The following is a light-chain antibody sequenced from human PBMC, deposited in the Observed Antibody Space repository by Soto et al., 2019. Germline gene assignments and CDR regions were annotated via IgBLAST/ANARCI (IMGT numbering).Light chain of an antibody. CDR2: GNN. Sequence: QAVVTQPPSVSGAPGQRVTISCTGSSSNIGAGYDVHWYQQRPGTAPKLLIFGNNNRPSGVPDRFSGSKSGTSASLAITGLQAEDEGDYYCATWDDSLNGVVFGGGTKLTVL. J-gene: IGLJ3*02. V-gene: IGLV1-40*01. CDR3: ATWDDSLNGVV. CDR1: SSNIGAGYD.